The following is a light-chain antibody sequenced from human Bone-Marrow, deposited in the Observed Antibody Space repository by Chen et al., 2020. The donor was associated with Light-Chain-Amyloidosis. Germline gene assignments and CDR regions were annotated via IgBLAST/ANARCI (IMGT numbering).Light chain of an antibody. Sequence: SYFLTQPPSVSVAPGQTARITCEGNNIGSKPVHWYQQRSGQAPVLVVYDDSDRPSGIPERISGSNSGNTATLTISRVEAGDEADYYCQVWDRSSDRPVFGGGTKLTVL. CDR3: QVWDRSSDRPV. CDR1: NIGSKP. CDR2: DDS. J-gene: IGLJ3*02. V-gene: IGLV3-21*02.